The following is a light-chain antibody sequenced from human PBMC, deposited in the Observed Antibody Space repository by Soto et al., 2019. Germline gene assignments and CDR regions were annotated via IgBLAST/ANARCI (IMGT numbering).Light chain of an antibody. V-gene: IGLV1-40*01. Sequence: QSVLTQPPSVSGAPGQRVTISCTGSSSNIGANYDVHWYQHLPGTAPKSSFLKMLSDPRQFLTASLAPSLVPHPSLGIIGLWPDDEADYLFLTWDTSPKTWVFGGGTKVTVL. CDR3: LTWDTSPKTWV. CDR1: SSNIGANYD. CDR2: KML. J-gene: IGLJ3*02.